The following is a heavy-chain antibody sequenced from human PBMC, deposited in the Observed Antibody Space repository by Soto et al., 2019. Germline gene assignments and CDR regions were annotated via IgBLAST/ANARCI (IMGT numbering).Heavy chain of an antibody. CDR1: GFTFDDYA. V-gene: IGHV3-9*01. J-gene: IGHJ4*02. CDR3: AKSRRYFDWSFFDY. CDR2: ISWNSGSI. Sequence: EVQLVESGGGLVQPGRSLRLSCAASGFTFDDYAMHWVWQAPGKGLEWVSGISWNSGSIGYADSVKGRFTISRDNAKNSLYLQMNSLRAEDTALYYCAKSRRYFDWSFFDYWGQGTLVTVSS. D-gene: IGHD3-9*01.